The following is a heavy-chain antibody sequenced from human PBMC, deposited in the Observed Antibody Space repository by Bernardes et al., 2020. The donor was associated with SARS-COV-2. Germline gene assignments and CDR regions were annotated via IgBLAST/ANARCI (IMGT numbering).Heavy chain of an antibody. V-gene: IGHV3-7*01. D-gene: IGHD1-26*01. CDR2: IKQDGSEK. CDR1: GFTFSSYW. J-gene: IGHJ6*02. CDR3: ARDLVGATGDYYYYGMDV. Sequence: GGSLRLSCAASGFTFSSYWMSWVRQAPGKGLEWVANIKQDGSEKYYVDSVKGRFTISRDNAKNSLYLQMNSLRAEDTAVYYCARDLVGATGDYYYYGMDVWGQGTTVTVSS.